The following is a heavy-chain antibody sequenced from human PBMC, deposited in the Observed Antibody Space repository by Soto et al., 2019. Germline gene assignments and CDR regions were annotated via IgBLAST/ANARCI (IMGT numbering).Heavy chain of an antibody. CDR1: GYTFTSYY. V-gene: IGHV1-46*01. Sequence: QVQLEQSGAEVKNPGASVKVCCKASGYTFTSYYMHWVRQAPGQGLEWMGVINPGGGITSYAENLHGRVTMTRDTSTSTAYMELSSLRSEDTAIYYCARGLAVAYSPALLWGQGTLLTVYS. J-gene: IGHJ4*02. CDR3: ARGLAVAYSPALL. CDR2: INPGGGIT. D-gene: IGHD6-19*01.